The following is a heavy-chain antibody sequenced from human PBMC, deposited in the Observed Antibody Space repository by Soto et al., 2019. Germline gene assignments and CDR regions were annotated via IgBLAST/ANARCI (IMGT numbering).Heavy chain of an antibody. V-gene: IGHV3-53*01. CDR2: IYSGGST. J-gene: IGHJ4*02. Sequence: GGSLRLSCAASGFTVSSNYMSWVRQAPGKGLEWVSVIYSGGSTYYADSVKGRFTISRDNSKNTLYLQMNSLRAEDTAVYYCAREDYDILTGSYYFDYWGQGTLVTVSS. D-gene: IGHD3-9*01. CDR1: GFTVSSNY. CDR3: AREDYDILTGSYYFDY.